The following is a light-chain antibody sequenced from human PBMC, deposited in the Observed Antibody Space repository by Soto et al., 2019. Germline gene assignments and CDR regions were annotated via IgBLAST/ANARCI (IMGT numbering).Light chain of an antibody. V-gene: IGKV3-15*01. CDR2: GAS. CDR1: QSVSSSY. Sequence: TQSPGTLSLSPGERATLYCRASQSVSSSYLAWYQQKPGQAPRLLIYGASARAAGIPARFSGSGSGTEFTLTISSLQSEDFAVYYCQQYNNWLPLTFGGGTKVDIK. CDR3: QQYNNWLPLT. J-gene: IGKJ4*01.